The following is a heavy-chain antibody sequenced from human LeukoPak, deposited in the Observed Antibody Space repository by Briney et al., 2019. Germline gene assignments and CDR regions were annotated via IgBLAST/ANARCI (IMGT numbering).Heavy chain of an antibody. CDR1: RFTFTSYG. D-gene: IGHD6-13*01. CDR3: AKDVRGEAAAQDY. V-gene: IGHV3-30*18. J-gene: IGHJ4*02. CDR2: IRFYGSKT. Sequence: PGRSLRLSCVPSRFTFTSYGMHWVRQAPGKGPEWVAVIRFYGSKTYYADSVKGRFTISRDTSKNTLYLQMNSLRPEDTAVYYCAKDVRGEAAAQDYWGQGTLVTVSS.